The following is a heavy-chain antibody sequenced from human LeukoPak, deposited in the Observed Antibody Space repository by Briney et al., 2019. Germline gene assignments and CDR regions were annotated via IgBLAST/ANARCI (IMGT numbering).Heavy chain of an antibody. J-gene: IGHJ3*02. CDR3: ARARREWVLKTGAFDI. Sequence: KSGGSLRLSCAAAGFTFTSYSMNWVRQAPGKGREWVSSIISGRRYIYYADLVKGRFTISRDNAKNALYLQMNSLRAEDTAVYYCARARREWVLKTGAFDIWGQGTMVSVSS. CDR1: GFTFTSYS. CDR2: IISGRRYI. D-gene: IGHD3-3*01. V-gene: IGHV3-21*01.